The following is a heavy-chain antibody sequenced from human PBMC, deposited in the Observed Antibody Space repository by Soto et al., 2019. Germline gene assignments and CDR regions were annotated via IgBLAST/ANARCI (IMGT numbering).Heavy chain of an antibody. CDR3: ARDGVAYCGGDCSTNWFDP. Sequence: GPSVKVSCKASGYTFTGYYMHWVRQAPGQGLEWMGWINPNSGGTNYAQKFQGRVTMTRDTSISTAYMELSRLRSDDTAVYYCARDGVAYCGGDCSTNWFDPWGQGTLVTVSS. CDR2: INPNSGGT. V-gene: IGHV1-2*02. J-gene: IGHJ5*02. D-gene: IGHD2-21*02. CDR1: GYTFTGYY.